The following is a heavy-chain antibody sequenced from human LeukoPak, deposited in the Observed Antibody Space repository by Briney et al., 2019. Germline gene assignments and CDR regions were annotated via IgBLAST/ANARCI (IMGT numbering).Heavy chain of an antibody. CDR3: AKGPAILSRVDYYSFGMDA. D-gene: IGHD3-9*01. Sequence: GGSLRRSCAASGFTFSSYAMNWVRQAPGEGLEWVSTISGSGGSTRYADSVKRRFTISRDNSRNTLYLQMNILRAEDTAVYYCAKGPAILSRVDYYSFGMDAWGQGTTVTVSS. CDR2: ISGSGGST. CDR1: GFTFSSYA. V-gene: IGHV3-23*01. J-gene: IGHJ6*02.